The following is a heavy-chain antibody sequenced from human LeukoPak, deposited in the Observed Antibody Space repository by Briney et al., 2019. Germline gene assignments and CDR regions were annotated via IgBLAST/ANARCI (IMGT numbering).Heavy chain of an antibody. D-gene: IGHD4-17*01. J-gene: IGHJ4*02. CDR3: ARDYGDYGLDY. CDR2: IIGSGGTT. V-gene: IGHV3-23*01. CDR1: GYTFSSYA. Sequence: GGSLRLSCTASGYTFSSYAMNWVRQAPGKGLEWVSIIIGSGGTTYYADSVKGRFTISRDNSKSTLYLQMNSLRGDDTAVYYCARDYGDYGLDYWGQGALVTVAS.